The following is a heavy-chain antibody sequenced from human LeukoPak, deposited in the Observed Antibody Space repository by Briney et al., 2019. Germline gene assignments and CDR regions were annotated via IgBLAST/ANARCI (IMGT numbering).Heavy chain of an antibody. V-gene: IGHV4-34*01. Sequence: KTSETLSLTCAVYGGPFSGYYWSWIRQPPGKGLEWIGEINHSGSTNYNPSLKSRVTISVDTSKNQFSLKLSSVTAADTAVYYCARGRRYFDWSRQYYFDYWGQGTLVTVSS. J-gene: IGHJ4*02. D-gene: IGHD3-9*01. CDR3: ARGRRYFDWSRQYYFDY. CDR1: GGPFSGYY. CDR2: INHSGST.